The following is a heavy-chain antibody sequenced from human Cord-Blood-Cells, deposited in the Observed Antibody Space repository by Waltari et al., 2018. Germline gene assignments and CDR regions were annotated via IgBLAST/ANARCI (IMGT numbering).Heavy chain of an antibody. V-gene: IGHV4-34*01. D-gene: IGHD6-6*01. Sequence: QVQLQQWGAGLLKPSETLSLTCAVYGGSFSGYYWSWIRQPPGKGLAWIGEINHSGSTNYNPSLKSRVTISVDTSKNQFSLKLSSVTAADTAVYYCARELGYSSSSFDYWGQGTLVTVSS. CDR1: GGSFSGYY. CDR3: ARELGYSSSSFDY. CDR2: INHSGST. J-gene: IGHJ4*02.